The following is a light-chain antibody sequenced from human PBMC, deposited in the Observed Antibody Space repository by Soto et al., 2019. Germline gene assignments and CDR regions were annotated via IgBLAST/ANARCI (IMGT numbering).Light chain of an antibody. CDR3: SSYTTSSSYV. J-gene: IGLJ1*01. CDR1: SSDVGSYNS. Sequence: QSVLTQPASVSGSPVQSITISCTGTSSDVGSYNSVSWYQEHPGKAPKLMIYGVSNRPSGVSIRFSGSKSGNTASLTISGLQAEDEGDYYCSSYTTSSSYVFGTGTKVTVL. V-gene: IGLV2-14*01. CDR2: GVS.